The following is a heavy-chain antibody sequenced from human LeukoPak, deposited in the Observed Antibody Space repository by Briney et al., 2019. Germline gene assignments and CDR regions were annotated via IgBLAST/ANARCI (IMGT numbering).Heavy chain of an antibody. CDR2: ISSDGKTA. J-gene: IGHJ4*02. Sequence: GGPLRFSCSASGFTFSSYPIHWVRQAPGKGLEYVTAISSDGKTAYYADSVKGRFTISRDNSKNTVFLQMSSLSAEDSAVYYCVKARGYCSTSSCFLEYWGQGTGVTVSS. D-gene: IGHD2-2*01. V-gene: IGHV3-64D*06. CDR3: VKARGYCSTSSCFLEY. CDR1: GFTFSSYP.